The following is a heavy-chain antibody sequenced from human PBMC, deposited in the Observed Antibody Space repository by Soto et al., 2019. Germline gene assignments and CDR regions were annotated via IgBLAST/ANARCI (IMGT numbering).Heavy chain of an antibody. D-gene: IGHD2-8*01. CDR1: GGSISGGVHS. CDR3: AREIMPLTNDWYFDL. V-gene: IGHV4-30-4*01. J-gene: IGHJ2*01. Sequence: QVQLQESGPGLVKPSETLSLTCTVSGGSISGGVHSWSWIRQPPGKGLEWIGHIFDRGSTYYNPSRKSRLTISVDTSKNQFSLRLSSVTAADTAVYYCAREIMPLTNDWYFDLWGRGTLVTVSS. CDR2: IFDRGST.